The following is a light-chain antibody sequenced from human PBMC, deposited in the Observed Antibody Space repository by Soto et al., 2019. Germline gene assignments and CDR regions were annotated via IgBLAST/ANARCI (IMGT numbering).Light chain of an antibody. V-gene: IGKV1-39*01. CDR2: GAS. Sequence: DIQMTQSPSSLSASVGDRVTITCRASQSISSYLNWYQQKPGKAPKLLIYGASSLQIGVPSRFSGRGSGTDFALTISSQQPEAFATYYCEQSYSNSGITFGPGTKVDIK. CDR1: QSISSY. CDR3: EQSYSNSGIT. J-gene: IGKJ3*01.